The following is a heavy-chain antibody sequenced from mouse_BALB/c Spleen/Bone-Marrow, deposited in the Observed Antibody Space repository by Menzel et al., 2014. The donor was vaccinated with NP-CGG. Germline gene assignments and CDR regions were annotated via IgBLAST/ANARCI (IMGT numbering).Heavy chain of an antibody. J-gene: IGHJ3*01. CDR2: IDPETGGT. V-gene: IGHV1-15*01. CDR3: TSYDWFAY. CDR1: GYTFTDYE. Sequence: VQLQQSGAELVRPGASVTLSCKASGYTFTDYEMHWVKQTPVHGLEWIGAIDPETGGTAYNQKFKGKATLTADKPSSTAYMELRSLTSEDSAVYYCTSYDWFAYWGQGTLVTVSA. D-gene: IGHD2-12*01.